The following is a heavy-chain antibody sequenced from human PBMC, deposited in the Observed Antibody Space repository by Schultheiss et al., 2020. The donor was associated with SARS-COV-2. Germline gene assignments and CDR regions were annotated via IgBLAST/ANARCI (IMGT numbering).Heavy chain of an antibody. CDR1: GDSINNYY. J-gene: IGHJ6*02. D-gene: IGHD5-12*01. CDR2: IHTSGST. V-gene: IGHV4-4*07. CDR3: ARDGYATYYYGMDV. Sequence: SETLSLTCSVSGDSINNYYWSWIRQSAGKGLEWIGRIHTSGSTNYNPSLRSRVTISVDTSKNQFSLKLRSVTAADTALYYCARDGYATYYYGMDVWGQGTTVTVSS.